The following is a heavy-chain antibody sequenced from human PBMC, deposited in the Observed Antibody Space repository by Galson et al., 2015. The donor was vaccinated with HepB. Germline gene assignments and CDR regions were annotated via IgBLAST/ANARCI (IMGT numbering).Heavy chain of an antibody. V-gene: IGHV3-30*18. CDR2: ISYDGKYK. Sequence: SLRLSCAASGFTMSSYGMNWVRQAPGKGLEWVAVISYDGKYKFYADSVKGRFTISRDNSKQTVYMQMNSLRDEDTAIYYCAKDFLVVPAASRWFDPWGQGTLVTVSS. D-gene: IGHD2-2*01. CDR1: GFTMSSYG. CDR3: AKDFLVVPAASRWFDP. J-gene: IGHJ5*02.